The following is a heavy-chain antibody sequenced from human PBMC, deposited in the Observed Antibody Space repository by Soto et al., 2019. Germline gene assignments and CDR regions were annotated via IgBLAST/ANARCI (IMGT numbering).Heavy chain of an antibody. CDR1: GFTFSDYW. CDR3: ATRYYFDSSGYFSFGY. CDR2: IKEDGSEK. J-gene: IGHJ4*02. V-gene: IGHV3-7*05. D-gene: IGHD3-22*01. Sequence: GGSLRLSCAASGFTFSDYWMSWVRQAPGKGLEWVANIKEDGSEKDYVDSMKGRITISRDNAKNSLFLQMSSLRAEDTAVYYCATRYYFDSSGYFSFGYWGKGTLVTVSS.